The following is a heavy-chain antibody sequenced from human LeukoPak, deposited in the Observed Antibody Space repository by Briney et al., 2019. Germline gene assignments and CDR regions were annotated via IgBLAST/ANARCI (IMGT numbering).Heavy chain of an antibody. D-gene: IGHD2-2*01. CDR3: ASGDLDQLLGP. CDR1: GYTFTSYY. CDR2: INPSGGST. V-gene: IGHV1-46*03. J-gene: IGHJ5*02. Sequence: ASVKVSCKASGYTFTSYYMHWVRQAPGQGLEWMGIINPSGGSTSYAQKFQGRVTMIRDTSTSTVYMELSSLRSEDTAVYYCASGDLDQLLGPWGQGTLVTVSS.